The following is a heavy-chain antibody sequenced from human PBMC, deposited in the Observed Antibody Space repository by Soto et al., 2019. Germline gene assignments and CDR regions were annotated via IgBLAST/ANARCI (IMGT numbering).Heavy chain of an antibody. V-gene: IGHV4-34*01. D-gene: IGHD3-16*01. CDR1: GGSFSGYY. J-gene: IGHJ6*02. Sequence: PSETLSLTCAVYGGSFSGYYWSWIRQPPGRGLEWIGEINHSGSTNYNPSLKSRVTISVDTSKNQFSLKLSSVTAADTAVYYCARDVGEAGDLYYYYGMDVWGQGTTVTVSS. CDR2: INHSGST. CDR3: ARDVGEAGDLYYYYGMDV.